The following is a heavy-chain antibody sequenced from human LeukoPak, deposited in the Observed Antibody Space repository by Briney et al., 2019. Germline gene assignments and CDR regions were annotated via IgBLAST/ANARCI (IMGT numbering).Heavy chain of an antibody. V-gene: IGHV3-7*01. Sequence: GGSLRLSCAASGFTFSSSRMSWVRQAPGKGLEWVANIKQDGSEKYYVDSVKGRFTISRDNAKSSLYLQMNSLRAEDTAVYYCARGDGGYWGQGTLVTVSS. D-gene: IGHD2-21*02. CDR3: ARGDGGY. J-gene: IGHJ4*02. CDR2: IKQDGSEK. CDR1: GFTFSSSR.